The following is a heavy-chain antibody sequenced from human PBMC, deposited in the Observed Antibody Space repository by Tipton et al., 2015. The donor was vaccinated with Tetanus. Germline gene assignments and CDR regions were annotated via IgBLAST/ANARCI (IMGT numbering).Heavy chain of an antibody. CDR3: ARSIAAAAVWPYDF. D-gene: IGHD6-13*01. J-gene: IGHJ4*02. Sequence: TLSLTCAVSGASFSGHYWSWIRQAPGKGLEWVGEISASGSTNYNPSLESRITMSVDTTKKRISLRLVSLMAADTAVHFCARSIAAAAVWPYDFWGQGTLVTVTS. CDR2: ISASGST. CDR1: GASFSGHY. V-gene: IGHV4-34*01.